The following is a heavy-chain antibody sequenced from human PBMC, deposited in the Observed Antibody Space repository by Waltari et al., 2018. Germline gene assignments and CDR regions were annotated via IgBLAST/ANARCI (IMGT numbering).Heavy chain of an antibody. D-gene: IGHD2-15*01. V-gene: IGHV1-18*01. CDR3: ARAQALYCSVRSCYSPIDY. CDR2: VSGKNGNT. J-gene: IGHJ4*02. CDR1: GYTFIAYG. Sequence: QVQLVQSGGEVKKPVASVKVSCNSSGYTFIAYGITRERPAPGQGLEWMGWVSGKNGNTNYAQKLQGRVTMTTDTSTSTTYMELRSLRSDDTAVYYCARAQALYCSVRSCYSPIDYWGQGTLVTVSS.